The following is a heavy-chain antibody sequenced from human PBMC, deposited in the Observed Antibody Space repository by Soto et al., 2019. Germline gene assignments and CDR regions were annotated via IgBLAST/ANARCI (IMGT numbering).Heavy chain of an antibody. Sequence: QIQLGQSGAEVKKPGASVKVSCKASGYTFSSYHITWVRQAPGQGLEWMGWISAYNGNTNYAQNLQGRVTMTTDPSTSTAYMELRSLRSDDTAVYYCARDLPPVDYWGQGTLVTVSS. CDR3: ARDLPPVDY. CDR1: GYTFSSYH. J-gene: IGHJ4*02. CDR2: ISAYNGNT. V-gene: IGHV1-18*01.